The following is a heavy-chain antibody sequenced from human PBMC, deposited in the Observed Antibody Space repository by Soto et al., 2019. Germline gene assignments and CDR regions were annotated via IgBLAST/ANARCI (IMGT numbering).Heavy chain of an antibody. CDR1: GDSYSISTYS. V-gene: IGHV4-30-2*01. CDR3: AGMPYTSGLRFDP. D-gene: IGHD6-19*01. CDR2: IYQSGVT. J-gene: IGHJ5*02. Sequence: TLSLTCNMSGDSYSISTYSWSWIRQPPGKALQWIGFIYQSGVTSYNPSLASRVSISLDRSNNQCSLKLKSVTAADTAVYFCAGMPYTSGLRFDPWGPGTRVTV.